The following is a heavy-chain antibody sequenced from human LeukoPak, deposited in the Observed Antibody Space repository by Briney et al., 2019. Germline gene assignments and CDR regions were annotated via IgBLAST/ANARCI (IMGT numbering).Heavy chain of an antibody. CDR2: ISYSGTT. Sequence: SETLSLTCTVSGXSISSFYWSWIRQPPGKGLEYIGYISYSGTTSYNPSLKSRVTISVDTSKNQFSLKLTSVTAADTAAYYCARDKGLPQAFDIWGQGTMVTVSS. D-gene: IGHD5/OR15-5a*01. J-gene: IGHJ3*02. CDR1: GXSISSFY. V-gene: IGHV4-59*01. CDR3: ARDKGLPQAFDI.